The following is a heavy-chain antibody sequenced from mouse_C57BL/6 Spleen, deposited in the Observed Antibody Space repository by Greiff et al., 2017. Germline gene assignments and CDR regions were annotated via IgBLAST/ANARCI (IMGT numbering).Heavy chain of an antibody. CDR1: GYTFTDYY. CDR3: ARYGNSNYAMDY. D-gene: IGHD2-1*01. V-gene: IGHV1-26*01. Sequence: EVQLQQSGPELVKPGASVKISCKASGYTFTDYYMNWVKQSHGQSLEWIGDINPNNGGTSYNQKFKGKATLTVDKSSSTAYMELRSLTSEDSAVYYCARYGNSNYAMDYWGQGTSVTVSS. CDR2: INPNNGGT. J-gene: IGHJ4*01.